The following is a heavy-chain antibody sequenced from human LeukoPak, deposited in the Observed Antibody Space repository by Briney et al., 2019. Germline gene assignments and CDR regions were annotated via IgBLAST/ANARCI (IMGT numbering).Heavy chain of an antibody. CDR2: INHSGST. J-gene: IGHJ4*02. CDR3: ARHGVGYYYDSSGYLFDY. D-gene: IGHD3-22*01. Sequence: SETLSLTCAVYGGSFSGYCWSWIRQPPGKGLEWIGEINHSGSTNYNPSLKSRVTISVDTSKNQFSLKLSSVTAADTAVYYCARHGVGYYYDSSGYLFDYWGQGTLVTVSS. V-gene: IGHV4-34*01. CDR1: GGSFSGYC.